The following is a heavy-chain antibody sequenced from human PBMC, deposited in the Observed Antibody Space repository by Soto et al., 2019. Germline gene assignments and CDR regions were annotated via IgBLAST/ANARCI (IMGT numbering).Heavy chain of an antibody. CDR3: ASLGEPPITDFSVVRFDP. CDR1: GGSIRSSSYY. V-gene: IGHV4-39*01. CDR2: IYYSGTT. Sequence: QLQLQESGPGLVKPSETLSLTCSVSGGSIRSSSYYWAWIRQPPGKGLEWIGSIYYSGTTYYNPSLKSRVTISLDTSKNQFSLKLNSVTAADTAVYYCASLGEPPITDFSVVRFDPWGQGTLVTVSS. J-gene: IGHJ5*01. D-gene: IGHD2-2*01.